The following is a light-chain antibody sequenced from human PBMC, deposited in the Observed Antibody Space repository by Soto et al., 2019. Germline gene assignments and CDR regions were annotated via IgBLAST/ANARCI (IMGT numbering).Light chain of an antibody. CDR1: QSISSY. V-gene: IGKV1-39*01. Sequence: DIQMTQSPSSLSASVGDRVTITCRASQSISSYLNWYQQKPGKALKLLIYAASSLQSGVPSRFSGSGSGTDFTLTISSLQPEDFATYYCQQSYSTPQTFGQGTKV. J-gene: IGKJ1*01. CDR3: QQSYSTPQT. CDR2: AAS.